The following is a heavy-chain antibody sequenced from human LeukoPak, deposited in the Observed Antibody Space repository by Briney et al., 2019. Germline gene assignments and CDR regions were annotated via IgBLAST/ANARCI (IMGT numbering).Heavy chain of an antibody. D-gene: IGHD6-19*01. CDR1: GFTFSHYG. J-gene: IGHJ5*02. Sequence: GGSLRLSCAASGFTFSHYGMHWVRQAPGKGLEWVSLIWYDGSNKNYADSVKGRFTISRDNSKNTLYLQMNSLRVEDTAVYFCVRDSGHTSGWYNWFDPWGQGTLVTVSS. CDR3: VRDSGHTSGWYNWFDP. CDR2: IWYDGSNK. V-gene: IGHV3-33*01.